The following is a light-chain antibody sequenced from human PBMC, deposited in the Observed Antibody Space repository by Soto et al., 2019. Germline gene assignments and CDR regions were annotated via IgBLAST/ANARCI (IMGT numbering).Light chain of an antibody. CDR1: QSVSSY. Sequence: EIVLKQSPATLSLSPGERATLSCRASQSVSSYLAWYQQNPGQAPRLLIYDSSNRATGIPARFSGSGSGTDFTLTISSLEPEDFAVYYCQQRSNWRSTFGGGTKVEIK. CDR3: QQRSNWRST. V-gene: IGKV3-11*01. CDR2: DSS. J-gene: IGKJ4*02.